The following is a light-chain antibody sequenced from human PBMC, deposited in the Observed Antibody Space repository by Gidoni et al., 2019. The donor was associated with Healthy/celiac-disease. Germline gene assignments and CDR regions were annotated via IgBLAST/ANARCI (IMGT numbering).Light chain of an antibody. V-gene: IGKV1-39*01. CDR3: QQSYSTPGLT. Sequence: DIQMTQSPSSLSASVGDRVTITCRASQSISSYLNWYQQKPGKAPKLLIYAASSLQSGVPSRFSGSGSGTDFTLTISSLQPEDFATYYCQQSYSTPGLTFXGXTKVEIK. CDR2: AAS. CDR1: QSISSY. J-gene: IGKJ4*01.